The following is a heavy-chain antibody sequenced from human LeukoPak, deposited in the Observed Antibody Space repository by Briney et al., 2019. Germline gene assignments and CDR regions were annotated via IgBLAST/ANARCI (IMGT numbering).Heavy chain of an antibody. J-gene: IGHJ4*02. CDR1: GYTLTELS. Sequence: ASVKVSCKVSGYTLTELSMHWVRQAPGKGLEWMGGFDPEVGKTIYAQKFQGRVTMTEDTSTDTAYMELSSLRSEDTAVYYCASAAVYGDPTNPYFDYWGQGTLVTVSS. D-gene: IGHD4-17*01. V-gene: IGHV1-24*01. CDR3: ASAAVYGDPTNPYFDY. CDR2: FDPEVGKT.